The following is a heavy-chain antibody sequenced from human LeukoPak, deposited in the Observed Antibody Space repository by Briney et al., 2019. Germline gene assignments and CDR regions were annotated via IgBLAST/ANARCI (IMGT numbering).Heavy chain of an antibody. V-gene: IGHV1-46*01. CDR3: ARDRSPTYYDSSGYYY. Sequence: ASVKVSCKASGYTFTSYYMHWVRQAPRQGLEWMGIINPSGGSTSYAQKFQGRVTMTRDTSTSTVYMELSSLRSEDTAVYYCARDRSPTYYDSSGYYYWGQGTLVTVSS. CDR2: INPSGGST. D-gene: IGHD3-22*01. J-gene: IGHJ4*02. CDR1: GYTFTSYY.